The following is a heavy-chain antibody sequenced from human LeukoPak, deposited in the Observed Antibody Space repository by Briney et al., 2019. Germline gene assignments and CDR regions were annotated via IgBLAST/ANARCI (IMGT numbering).Heavy chain of an antibody. CDR2: LYRVGRT. V-gene: IGHV3-53*01. D-gene: IGHD2-2*02. J-gene: IGHJ6*03. Sequence: GQSLRLSCAPSGFTVSSNYMSWVDPAPPKGMEWVAVLYRVGRTYYADSVKGRFTISMDNSKNTLYLQMNSLRAEDTAVYYCARVPLEFCSSTSCYRYYYIDVWGKGTTVTVSS. CDR1: GFTVSSNY. CDR3: ARVPLEFCSSTSCYRYYYIDV.